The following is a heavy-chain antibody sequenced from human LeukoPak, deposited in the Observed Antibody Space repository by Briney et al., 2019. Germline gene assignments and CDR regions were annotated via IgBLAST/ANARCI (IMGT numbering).Heavy chain of an antibody. CDR2: IKQDGSEK. CDR1: GFTFSSYW. CDR3: ARNTMTTVTTFYY. Sequence: GGSLRLSCAASGFTFSSYWMSWVRQAPGKGLEWVANIKQDGSEKYYVDCVKGRFTISRDNAKNSLYLQMNSLRAEDTAVYYCARNTMTTVTTFYYWGQGTLVTVSS. D-gene: IGHD4-17*01. J-gene: IGHJ4*02. V-gene: IGHV3-7*01.